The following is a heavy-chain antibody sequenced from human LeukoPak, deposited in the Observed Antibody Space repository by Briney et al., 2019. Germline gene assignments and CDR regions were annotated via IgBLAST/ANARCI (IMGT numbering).Heavy chain of an antibody. J-gene: IGHJ4*02. CDR1: GFTFSSYA. CDR3: AKHPHGIRGSDWLIDY. D-gene: IGHD6-19*01. Sequence: GGSLRLSCAASGFTFSSYAMSWVRQAPGKGLEWVSGISGSGGSTYYADSVKGRFTISRDNSKNTLYLQMNSLRAEDTAVYYCAKHPHGIRGSDWLIDYWGQGTLVTVSS. CDR2: ISGSGGST. V-gene: IGHV3-23*01.